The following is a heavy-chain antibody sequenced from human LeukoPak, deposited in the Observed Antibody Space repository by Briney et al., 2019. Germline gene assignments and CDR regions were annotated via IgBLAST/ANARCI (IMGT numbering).Heavy chain of an antibody. CDR2: IDYSGST. J-gene: IGHJ5*02. Sequence: SETLSLTCTVPGASISNYNWSWIRQPPGKGLEWIGYIDYSGSTKYNPSLKSRVTISVDTSKNQFSLKLSSVTAADTAVYYCARFSYGSGSFPRYNWFDPWGQGTLVTVSS. V-gene: IGHV4-59*01. CDR1: GASISNYN. D-gene: IGHD3-10*01. CDR3: ARFSYGSGSFPRYNWFDP.